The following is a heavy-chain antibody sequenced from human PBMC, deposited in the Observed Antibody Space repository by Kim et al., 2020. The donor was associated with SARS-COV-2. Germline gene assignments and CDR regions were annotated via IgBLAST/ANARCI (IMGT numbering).Heavy chain of an antibody. CDR3: ARLSLYSSYTPTDY. V-gene: IGHV3-30*01. D-gene: IGHD6-6*01. J-gene: IGHJ4*02. Sequence: DSVKGRFTISRDNSKNTLYLQMNSLRAEDTAVYYCARLSLYSSYTPTDYWGQGTLVTVSS.